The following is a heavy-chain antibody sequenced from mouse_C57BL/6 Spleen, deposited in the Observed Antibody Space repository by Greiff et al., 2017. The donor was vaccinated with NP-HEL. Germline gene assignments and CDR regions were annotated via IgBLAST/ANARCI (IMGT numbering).Heavy chain of an antibody. Sequence: EVQLQQSGAELVTPGASVKLSCTASGFNINDTYMHWVKQRPEPGLAWIGRIDPANGNTKYDPKFQGKATITADTSSNTAYLQRSSLTSEDTAVYSCARINAWGQGTTLTVSS. V-gene: IGHV14-3*02. CDR1: GFNINDTY. J-gene: IGHJ2*01. CDR3: ARINA. CDR2: IDPANGNT.